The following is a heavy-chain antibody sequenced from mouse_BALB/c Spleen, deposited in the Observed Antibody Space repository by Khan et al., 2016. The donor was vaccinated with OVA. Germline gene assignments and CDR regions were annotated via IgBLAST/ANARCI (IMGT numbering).Heavy chain of an antibody. CDR3: ARKDYYDYDPFPY. CDR1: GYSITSEYA. J-gene: IGHJ3*01. Sequence: EVQLQESGPGLVKPSQSLSLTCTVTGYSITSEYAWNWIRQFPGNKLEWMGYINYSGNTRFNPSLKSRTSITRDTTKKQFFLQFNSVTTEDTATYYCARKDYYDYDPFPYWGQGTLVTVSA. CDR2: INYSGNT. V-gene: IGHV3-2*02. D-gene: IGHD2-4*01.